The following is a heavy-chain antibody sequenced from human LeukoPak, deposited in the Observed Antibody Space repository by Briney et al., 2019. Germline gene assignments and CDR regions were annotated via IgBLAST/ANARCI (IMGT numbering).Heavy chain of an antibody. CDR2: IYHSGST. J-gene: IGHJ4*02. Sequence: SQTLSLTCAVSGGSISSGGYSWSWIRQPPGKGLEWIGYIYHSGSTYYNPSLKSRVTISVDRPKNQFSLKLSSVTAADTAVYYCARGEGRVSEHFDYWGQGTLVTVSS. D-gene: IGHD3-10*01. V-gene: IGHV4-30-2*01. CDR1: GGSISSGGYS. CDR3: ARGEGRVSEHFDY.